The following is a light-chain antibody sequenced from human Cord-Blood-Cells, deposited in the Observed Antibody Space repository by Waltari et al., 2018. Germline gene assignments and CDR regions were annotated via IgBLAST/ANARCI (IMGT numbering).Light chain of an antibody. J-gene: IGKJ4*01. CDR3: KQLNCYSLI. Sequence: IQLTQSISSLSSSVEDKFTITLRASQGIRSYLAWYQQTPGKAHKLLIYAASPLQSGVPSRFSVSVSWTDFTLTIRRLHPEDFATYYFKQLNCYSLIFGLWTKFEIK. CDR2: AAS. CDR1: QGIRSY. V-gene: IGKV1-9*01.